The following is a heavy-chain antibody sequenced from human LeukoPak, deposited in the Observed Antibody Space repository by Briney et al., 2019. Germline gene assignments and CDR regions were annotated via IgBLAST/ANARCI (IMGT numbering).Heavy chain of an antibody. V-gene: IGHV1-46*01. Sequence: ASVKVSCKASGYTFTSYYMHWVRQAPGQGLEWMGIINPSGGSTSYAQKFQGRVTMTRDTSTSTVYMELSSLRSEDTAVYYCARDSIAGGSGSYYSSKSLNWFDPWGQGTLVTVSS. CDR2: INPSGGST. CDR3: ARDSIAGGSGSYYSSKSLNWFDP. J-gene: IGHJ5*02. CDR1: GYTFTSYY. D-gene: IGHD3-10*01.